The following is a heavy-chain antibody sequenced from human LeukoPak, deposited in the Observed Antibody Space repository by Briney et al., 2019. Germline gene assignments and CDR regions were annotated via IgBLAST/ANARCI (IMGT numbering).Heavy chain of an antibody. Sequence: GGSLRLSCAASGFTFSSYAMSWVRQAPGKGLEWVSAISGSGGSTYYADSVKGRFTISRDNSKNTLYLQMNSLRDEGTAVYYCATGARDGYDSDAFDIWGQGTMVTVST. CDR1: GFTFSSYA. CDR2: ISGSGGST. D-gene: IGHD5-12*01. V-gene: IGHV3-23*01. J-gene: IGHJ3*02. CDR3: ATGARDGYDSDAFDI.